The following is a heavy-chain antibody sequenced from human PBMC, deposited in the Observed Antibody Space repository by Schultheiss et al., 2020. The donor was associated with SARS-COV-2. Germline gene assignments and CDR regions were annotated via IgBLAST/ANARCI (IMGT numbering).Heavy chain of an antibody. CDR1: GFTFSSYW. V-gene: IGHV3-21*01. Sequence: GGSLRLSCAASGFTFSSYWMSWVRQAPGKGLEWVSSISSSSSYTNYADSVKGRFTISRDNAKNSLYLQMTSLRAEDTAVYYCARWWYYNSSGHYYFDYGMDVWGQGTTVTVSS. J-gene: IGHJ6*02. D-gene: IGHD3-22*01. CDR2: ISSSSSYT. CDR3: ARWWYYNSSGHYYFDYGMDV.